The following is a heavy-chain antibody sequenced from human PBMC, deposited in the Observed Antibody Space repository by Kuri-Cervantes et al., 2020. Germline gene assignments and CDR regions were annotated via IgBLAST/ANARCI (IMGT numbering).Heavy chain of an antibody. Sequence: GESLKISCAASGFTFSNYGMHWVRQAPGKGLEWVALIWYDGSNKLYVDSVKGRLTISRDNSKNTLYLQMISLRAEDTVVYYCAKDLGLPGATVFDHWGQGTLVTVSS. CDR2: IWYDGSNK. J-gene: IGHJ4*02. CDR1: GFTFSNYG. D-gene: IGHD2-2*01. CDR3: AKDLGLPGATVFDH. V-gene: IGHV3-30*02.